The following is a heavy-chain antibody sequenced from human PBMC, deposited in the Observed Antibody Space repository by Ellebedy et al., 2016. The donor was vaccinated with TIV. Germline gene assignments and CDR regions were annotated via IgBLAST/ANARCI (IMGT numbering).Heavy chain of an antibody. CDR2: ISTSGDTM. CDR1: GFSFSSYE. CDR3: ETGYSIDV. Sequence: GESLKISCAASGFSFSSYEMNWVRQAPGKGPEWLSYISTSGDTMYYADSVKGRFTISRDNAKNSLHLQLNSLRAEDTAVYYCETGYSIDVWGQGTTVTVSS. D-gene: IGHD2-2*02. J-gene: IGHJ6*02. V-gene: IGHV3-48*03.